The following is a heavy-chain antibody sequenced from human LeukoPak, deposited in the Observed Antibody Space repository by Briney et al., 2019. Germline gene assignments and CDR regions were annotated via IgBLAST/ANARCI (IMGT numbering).Heavy chain of an antibody. V-gene: IGHV3-23*01. Sequence: GGSLRLSCAASGFTFSNYAMSWVRQAPGKGLEWVSGISGSGGSTYYADSVRRFSIHRDNSNHTLYLQMTSLRAEDTAVYYCAKEGRGMGAATIDYWGQGTLVSVST. J-gene: IGHJ4*02. CDR1: GFTFSNYA. D-gene: IGHD1-26*01. CDR3: AKEGRGMGAATIDY. CDR2: ISGSGGST.